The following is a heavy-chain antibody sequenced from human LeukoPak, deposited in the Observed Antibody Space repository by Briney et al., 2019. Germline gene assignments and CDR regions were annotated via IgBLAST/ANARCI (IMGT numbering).Heavy chain of an antibody. CDR3: AREAHYYDSSGYYYGQGDYYFDY. CDR2: IYYSEST. CDR1: ARSISSGGYC. Sequence: PSQTLSLTCTVSARSISSGGYCGSWLRQQPGKGLEWFAYIYYSESTYYNPTLKTRVTIPVHPSKKQCSLKPTSVTAADTAVYYCAREAHYYDSSGYYYGQGDYYFDYWGQGTLVSVSS. J-gene: IGHJ4*02. V-gene: IGHV4-31*03. D-gene: IGHD3-22*01.